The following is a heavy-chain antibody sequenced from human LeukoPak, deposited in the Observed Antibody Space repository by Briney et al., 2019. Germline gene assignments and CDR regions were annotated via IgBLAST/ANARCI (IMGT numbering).Heavy chain of an antibody. J-gene: IGHJ4*02. V-gene: IGHV3-23*01. CDR1: GFTFNNYA. CDR3: AKALLRWGLHY. CDR2: ITGSGAAT. D-gene: IGHD4-23*01. Sequence: GGSLRLSCAASGFTFNNYAMSWVRQAPGKGLEWVSGITGSGAATDYADSVKGRFTISRDNSKNTLYLQMNSLRVEDTAVYYCAKALLRWGLHYWGQGTLVTVSS.